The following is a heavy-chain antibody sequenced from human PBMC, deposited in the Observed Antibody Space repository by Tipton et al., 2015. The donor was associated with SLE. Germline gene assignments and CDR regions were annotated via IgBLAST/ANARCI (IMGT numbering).Heavy chain of an antibody. Sequence: SLRLSCAASGFTFSSYAMHWVRQAPGKGLEWVSGISWNSGSIGYADSVKGRFTISRDNAKNSLYLQMNSLRAEDTALYYCAKDQGYSSGWGEYFQHWGQGTLVTVSS. CDR2: ISWNSGSI. CDR1: GFTFSSYA. D-gene: IGHD6-19*01. CDR3: AKDQGYSSGWGEYFQH. V-gene: IGHV3-9*01. J-gene: IGHJ1*01.